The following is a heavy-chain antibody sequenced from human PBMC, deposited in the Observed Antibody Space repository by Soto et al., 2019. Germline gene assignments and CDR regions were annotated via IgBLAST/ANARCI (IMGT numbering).Heavy chain of an antibody. J-gene: IGHJ6*02. D-gene: IGHD2-2*01. CDR1: GYSFTSYW. V-gene: IGHV5-10-1*01. Sequence: EVQLVQSGAEVKKPGESLRISCKGSGYSFTSYWISWVRQMPGKGLEWMGRIDPSDSYTNYSPSFQGHVTISADKSISTAYLQWSSLKASDTAKYYCASSARGYCSSTRCRDLSNYYGMDVWGQGTTVTVSS. CDR3: ASSARGYCSSTRCRDLSNYYGMDV. CDR2: IDPSDSYT.